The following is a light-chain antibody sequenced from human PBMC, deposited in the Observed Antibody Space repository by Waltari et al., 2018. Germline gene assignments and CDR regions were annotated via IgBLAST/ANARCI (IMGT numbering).Light chain of an antibody. CDR3: QQYYSTPPA. CDR2: WAA. Sequence: DIVMPQSPDSLAVSLGERATINCKYSQSVLYSSNNKNYLAWYQQKPGQPPKLLIYWAATRESGVPDRFSGSGSGTDFTLTISSLQAEDVAVYYCQQYYSTPPAFGPGTKVDIK. V-gene: IGKV4-1*01. CDR1: QSVLYSSNNKNY. J-gene: IGKJ3*01.